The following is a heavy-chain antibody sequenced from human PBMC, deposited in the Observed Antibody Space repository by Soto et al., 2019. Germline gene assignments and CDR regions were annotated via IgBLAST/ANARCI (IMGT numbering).Heavy chain of an antibody. CDR1: GGTFSSYA. CDR3: ARAADCSGGSCDSYGMDV. V-gene: IGHV1-69*01. D-gene: IGHD2-15*01. J-gene: IGHJ6*02. Sequence: QVQLVQSGAEVKKPGSSVKVSCKASGGTFSSYAISWVRQAPGQGLEWMGGIIPIFGTANYAQKFQGRVTITADESTSTDYMELSSLRSEDTAVYYCARAADCSGGSCDSYGMDVWGQGTTGTVSS. CDR2: IIPIFGTA.